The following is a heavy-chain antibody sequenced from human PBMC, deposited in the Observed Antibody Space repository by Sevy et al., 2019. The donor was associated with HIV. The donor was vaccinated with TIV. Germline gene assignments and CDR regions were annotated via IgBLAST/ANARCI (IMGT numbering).Heavy chain of an antibody. D-gene: IGHD2-15*01. J-gene: IGHJ6*02. V-gene: IGHV3-53*01. CDR2: IYSGGST. CDR1: GFTFSSYT. CDR3: ARVGSGYYYYYGMDV. Sequence: GGSLRLSCAASGFTFSSYTMSWVRQAPGKGLEWVSVIYSGGSTYYADSVKGRFTISRDNSKNTLYLQMNSLRAEDTAVYYCARVGSGYYYYYGMDVWGQGTTVTVSS.